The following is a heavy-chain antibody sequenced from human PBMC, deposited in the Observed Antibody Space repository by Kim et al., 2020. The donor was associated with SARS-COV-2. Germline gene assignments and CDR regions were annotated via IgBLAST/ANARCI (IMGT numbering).Heavy chain of an antibody. CDR3: ARSSRPDILTGYYNLDAFDI. D-gene: IGHD3-9*01. V-gene: IGHV4-61*02. Sequence: SETLSLTCTVSGGSISSGSYYWSWIRQPAGKGLEWIGRIYTSGSTNYNPSLKSRVTISVDTSKNQFSLTLSSVTAADTAVYYCARSSRPDILTGYYNLDAFDIWGQGTMVTVSS. CDR2: IYTSGST. CDR1: GGSISSGSYY. J-gene: IGHJ3*02.